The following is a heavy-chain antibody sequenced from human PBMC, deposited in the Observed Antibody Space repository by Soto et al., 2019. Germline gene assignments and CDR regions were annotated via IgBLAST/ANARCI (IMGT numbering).Heavy chain of an antibody. V-gene: IGHV1-69*12. D-gene: IGHD3-22*01. CDR1: GGTFSSYA. J-gene: IGHJ3*02. CDR3: ASPETYYYDSSDAFDI. CDR2: IIPIFGTA. Sequence: QVQLVQSGAEVKKPGSSVKVSCKASGGTFSSYAISWVRQAPGQGLEWMGGIIPIFGTANYAQKFQGRVTITADESTSTAYMELSSLRSEDTAVYYCASPETYYYDSSDAFDIWGQGTMVTVSS.